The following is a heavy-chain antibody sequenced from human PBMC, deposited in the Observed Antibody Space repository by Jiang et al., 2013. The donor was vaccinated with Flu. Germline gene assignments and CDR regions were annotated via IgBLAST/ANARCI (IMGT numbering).Heavy chain of an antibody. J-gene: IGHJ4*02. V-gene: IGHV3-23*01. Sequence: SAISGSGGSTYYADSVKGRFTITRDNSKNTLYLQMNSLRAEDTAVYYCAKDIQFTMIVVSHDYWGQGTLVTVSS. D-gene: IGHD3-22*01. CDR2: ISGSGGST. CDR3: AKDIQFTMIVVSHDY.